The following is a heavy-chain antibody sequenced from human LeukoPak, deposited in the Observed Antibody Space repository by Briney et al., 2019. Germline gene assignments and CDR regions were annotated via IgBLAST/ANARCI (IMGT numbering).Heavy chain of an antibody. Sequence: PSGTLSLTCAVSGGSISSSNWWSWVRQPPGKGLEWIGEIYHSGSTNYNPSLKSRVTISVDKSKNQFSLKLSSVTAADTAVYYCARGDDNYYDIILGAFDIWGQGTMVTVSS. CDR1: GGSISSSNW. CDR2: IYHSGST. J-gene: IGHJ3*02. D-gene: IGHD3-22*01. CDR3: ARGDDNYYDIILGAFDI. V-gene: IGHV4-4*02.